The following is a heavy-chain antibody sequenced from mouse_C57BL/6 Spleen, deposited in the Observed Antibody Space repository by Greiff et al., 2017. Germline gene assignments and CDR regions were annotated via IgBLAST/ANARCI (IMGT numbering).Heavy chain of an antibody. J-gene: IGHJ3*01. V-gene: IGHV1-42*01. D-gene: IGHD2-4*01. Sequence: EVQLQQSGPELVKPGASVKISCKASGYSFTGYYMNWVKQSPEKSLEWIGEINPSTGGTTYNQKFKAKATLTVDKSSSTAYMQLKSLTSEDSAVYYCARYDYDVGFAYWGQGTLVTVSA. CDR2: INPSTGGT. CDR3: ARYDYDVGFAY. CDR1: GYSFTGYY.